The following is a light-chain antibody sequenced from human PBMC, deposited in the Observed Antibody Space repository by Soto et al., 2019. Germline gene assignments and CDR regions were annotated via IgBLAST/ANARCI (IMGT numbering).Light chain of an antibody. CDR1: SSDVGGYNY. J-gene: IGLJ1*01. Sequence: QSALTQPRSVSGSPGQSVTISCTGTSSDVGGYNYVSWYQQYSGKAPKVMIYDVSKRPSGVPDRFSGSKSGNTASLTISGLLAEEDADYYCSSYAHGSTYVFGTVTNVTVL. CDR3: SSYAHGSTYV. V-gene: IGLV2-11*01. CDR2: DVS.